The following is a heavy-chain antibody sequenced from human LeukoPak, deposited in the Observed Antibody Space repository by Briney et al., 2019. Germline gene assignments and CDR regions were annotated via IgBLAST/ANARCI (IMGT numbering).Heavy chain of an antibody. CDR1: GFTFSSYG. V-gene: IGHV3-30*18. D-gene: IGHD2-15*01. CDR3: AKDRRDCSGGSCYSFFDY. CDR2: ISYDGSNK. Sequence: GRSLRLSCAASGFTFSSYGMHWVRQAPGKGLEWVAVISYDGSNKYYADSVKGRFTISRDNSKNTLYLQMNSLRAEDTAVYYCAKDRRDCSGGSCYSFFDYWGQGTLVTVSS. J-gene: IGHJ4*02.